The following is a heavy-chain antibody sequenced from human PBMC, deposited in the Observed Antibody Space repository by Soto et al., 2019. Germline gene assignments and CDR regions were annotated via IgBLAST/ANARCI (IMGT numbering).Heavy chain of an antibody. J-gene: IGHJ2*01. CDR1: GFTFSSYA. CDR3: VRATGPGYFDL. Sequence: GGSLRLSCAASGFTFSSYAMHWVRQAPGKGLEWVAVISYDGSNKYYADSVKGRFTISRDNSKNTLYLQMNSLRAEDTAVYYCVRATGPGYFDLWGRGTLVTVSS. D-gene: IGHD2-15*01. CDR2: ISYDGSNK. V-gene: IGHV3-30-3*01.